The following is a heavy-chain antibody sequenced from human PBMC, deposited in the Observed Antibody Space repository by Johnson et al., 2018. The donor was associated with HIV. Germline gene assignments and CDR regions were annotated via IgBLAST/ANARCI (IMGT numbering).Heavy chain of an antibody. D-gene: IGHD5-18*01. CDR1: GFTFDDYA. V-gene: IGHV3-9*01. Sequence: VQLVESGGGLVQPGRSLRLSCAASGFTFDDYAMHWVRQAPGKGLEWFSGCSGSGDSTDYADSVKGRFTIYRENAKNSLYLQLNSRSAGDTAVYYWARAGGYSRDAFDIWGQGTKVTVSS. CDR3: ARAGGYSRDAFDI. J-gene: IGHJ3*02. CDR2: CSGSGDST.